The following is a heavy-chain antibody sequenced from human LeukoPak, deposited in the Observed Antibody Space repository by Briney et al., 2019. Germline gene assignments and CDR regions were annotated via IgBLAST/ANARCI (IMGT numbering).Heavy chain of an antibody. Sequence: GGSLRLSCAASGFTFSSYGMHWVRQAPGKGLEWVAVISYDGSNKYYADSVKGRFTISRDNSKNTLYLQMNSLRAEDTAVYYCAKGYGSGSSLGYWGQGTLVTVSS. D-gene: IGHD3-10*01. CDR2: ISYDGSNK. V-gene: IGHV3-30*18. CDR1: GFTFSSYG. CDR3: AKGYGSGSSLGY. J-gene: IGHJ4*02.